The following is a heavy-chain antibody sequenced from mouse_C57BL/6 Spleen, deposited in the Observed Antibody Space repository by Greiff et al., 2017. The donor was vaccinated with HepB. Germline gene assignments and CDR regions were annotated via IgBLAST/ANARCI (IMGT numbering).Heavy chain of an antibody. D-gene: IGHD4-1*01. J-gene: IGHJ2*01. CDR1: GYTFTSYW. CDR3: TRLGRYYFDY. Sequence: QVQLQQPGAELVMPGASVKLSCKASGYTFTSYWMHWVKQRPGQGLEWIGEIDPSDSYTNYNQKFKGKSTLTVDKSSSTAYMQLSSLTAEASAVYYWTRLGRYYFDYWGQGTTLTVSS. V-gene: IGHV1-69*01. CDR2: IDPSDSYT.